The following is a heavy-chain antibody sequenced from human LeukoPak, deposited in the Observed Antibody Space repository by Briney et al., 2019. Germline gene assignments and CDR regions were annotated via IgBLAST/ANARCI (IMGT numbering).Heavy chain of an antibody. V-gene: IGHV3-23*01. CDR2: ISGSGGST. Sequence: QPGGSLRLSCAASGFTFSNYAMTWVRQVPGKGLEWVSSISGSGGSTYYADSVKGRFTISRDKSKNTLYLQMNSLTAEDTAVYYRATTLNWYFDYWGQGTLVTVSS. CDR3: ATTLNWYFDY. CDR1: GFTFSNYA. J-gene: IGHJ4*02.